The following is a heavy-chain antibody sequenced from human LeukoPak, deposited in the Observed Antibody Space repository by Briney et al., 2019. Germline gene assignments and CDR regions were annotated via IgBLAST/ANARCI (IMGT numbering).Heavy chain of an antibody. CDR2: IYSGGST. V-gene: IGHV3-53*01. Sequence: PGGSLRLSCAASGFTVSSNYMSWVRQAPGKGLEWVSVIYSGGSTYYADSVKGRFTISRDNSKNTLYLQMNSLRAEDTAVYYCAKEDGWELLSQRDFDYWGQGTLVTVS. CDR3: AKEDGWELLSQRDFDY. J-gene: IGHJ4*02. CDR1: GFTVSSNY. D-gene: IGHD1-26*01.